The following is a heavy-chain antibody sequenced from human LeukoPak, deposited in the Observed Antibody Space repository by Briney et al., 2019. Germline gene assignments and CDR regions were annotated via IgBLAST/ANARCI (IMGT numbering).Heavy chain of an antibody. CDR1: DGSISSYY. Sequence: SETLSLTCTVSDGSISSYYWSWIRQPPGKGLEWIGYIYNTGSTTYNPSLKSRVTISVDRSRNLFSLNLGSVTAAYTAVYYCARAVSGYYFDYWGQGTLVAVSS. CDR2: IYNTGST. V-gene: IGHV4-59*01. CDR3: ARAVSGYYFDY. J-gene: IGHJ4*02. D-gene: IGHD6-19*01.